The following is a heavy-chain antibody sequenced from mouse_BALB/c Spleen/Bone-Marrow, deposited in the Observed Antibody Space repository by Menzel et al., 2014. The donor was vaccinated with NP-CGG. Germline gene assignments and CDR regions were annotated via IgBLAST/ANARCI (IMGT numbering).Heavy chain of an antibody. CDR2: INPSTGYI. CDR1: GYTFTSTW. Sequence: GQLAELGAELAKPGAPVKMSGRAPGYTFTSTWRPWVKQRPEQGLEWIDYINPSTGYIEYNLKFKDKATLTADKSSSTAYMQLSSLTSEDSAVYYCARSRDGYDSFAYWGQGTLVTVSA. CDR3: ARSRDGYDSFAY. J-gene: IGHJ3*01. D-gene: IGHD2-2*01. V-gene: IGHV1-7*01.